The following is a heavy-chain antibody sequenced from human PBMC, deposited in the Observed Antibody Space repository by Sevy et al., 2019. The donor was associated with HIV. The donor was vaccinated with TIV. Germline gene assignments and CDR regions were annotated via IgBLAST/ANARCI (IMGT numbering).Heavy chain of an antibody. CDR2: INRDGSGK. Sequence: GGCLRLSCAASGFTFSDYWMTWVRQSPGKGLEWVANINRDGSGKYYADSVKGRFTISRDNSQNTMFLQMNSLRAEDTAVYYCVRDNPHYVMDVWGLGTTVTVSS. CDR3: VRDNPHYVMDV. CDR1: GFTFSDYW. V-gene: IGHV3-7*01. J-gene: IGHJ6*02.